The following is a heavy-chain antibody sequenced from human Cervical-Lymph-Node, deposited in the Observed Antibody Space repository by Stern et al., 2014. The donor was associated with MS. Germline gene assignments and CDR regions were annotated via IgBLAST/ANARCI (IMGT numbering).Heavy chain of an antibody. V-gene: IGHV4-31*03. CDR1: GGSISSDHYY. J-gene: IGHJ4*02. CDR3: ARSKYGDYHTLDS. D-gene: IGHD4-17*01. CDR2: IYYSGST. Sequence: VQLVQSGPGLVQPSQTLSLTCTVSGGSISSDHYYWSWIRRHPGKGLEWIGYIYYSGSTYYNPSLKSRVTISLDTSKNQFSLKLTSVTAADTAVYYCARSKYGDYHTLDSWGQGTLVTVSS.